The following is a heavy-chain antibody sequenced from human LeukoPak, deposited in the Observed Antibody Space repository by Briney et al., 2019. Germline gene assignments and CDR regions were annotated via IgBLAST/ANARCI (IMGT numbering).Heavy chain of an antibody. CDR1: GFTFSSYA. CDR3: ARDGLRYFDWSENWFDP. V-gene: IGHV3-23*01. CDR2: ISGSGGST. J-gene: IGHJ5*02. Sequence: GGSLRLSCAASGFTFSSYAMSWVRQAPGKGLEWVSAISGSGGSTYYADSVKGRFTISRDNSKNTLYLQMNSLRAEDTAVYYCARDGLRYFDWSENWFDPWGQGTLVTVSS. D-gene: IGHD3-9*01.